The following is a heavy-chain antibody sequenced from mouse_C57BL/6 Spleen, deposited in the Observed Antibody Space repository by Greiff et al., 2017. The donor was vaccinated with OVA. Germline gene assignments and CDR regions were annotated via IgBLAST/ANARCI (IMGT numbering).Heavy chain of an antibody. CDR2: ISDGGSYT. J-gene: IGHJ2*01. CDR1: GFTFSSYA. D-gene: IGHD2-3*01. Sequence: EVKLMESGGGLVKPGGSLKLSCAASGFTFSSYAMSWVRQTPEKRLEWVATISDGGSYTYYPDNVKGRFTISRDNAKNNLYLQMSHLKSEDTAMYYCARDEMGIYDGYYLDYWGQGTTLTVSS. CDR3: ARDEMGIYDGYYLDY. V-gene: IGHV5-4*01.